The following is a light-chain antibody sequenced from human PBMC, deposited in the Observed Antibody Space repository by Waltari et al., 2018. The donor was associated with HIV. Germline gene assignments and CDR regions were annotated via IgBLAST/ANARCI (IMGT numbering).Light chain of an antibody. Sequence: EIVLTQSPATLSLSAGERATLSCRASQSVNNYLAWYQQKPGQAPKLLIYNSSNRATGIPARFSGSGSGTDFTLTISSLEPEDFAVYYCQQRSNWPLTFGGGTKVEIK. V-gene: IGKV3-11*01. J-gene: IGKJ4*01. CDR2: NSS. CDR1: QSVNNY. CDR3: QQRSNWPLT.